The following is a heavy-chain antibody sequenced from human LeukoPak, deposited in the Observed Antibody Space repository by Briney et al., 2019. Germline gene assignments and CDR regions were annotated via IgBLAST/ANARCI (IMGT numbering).Heavy chain of an antibody. CDR1: GFTFSSYD. V-gene: IGHV3-30*03. J-gene: IGHJ4*02. D-gene: IGHD1-26*01. CDR3: ADSGSYSLY. CDR2: ISYDGSNK. Sequence: GRSLRLSCAASGFTFSSYDMHWVRQAPGKGLEWVAFISYDGSNKYYVDYVKGRFTISRDNSKNTLYLQMNSLRAEDTAVYHCADSGSYSLYWGQGTLVTASS.